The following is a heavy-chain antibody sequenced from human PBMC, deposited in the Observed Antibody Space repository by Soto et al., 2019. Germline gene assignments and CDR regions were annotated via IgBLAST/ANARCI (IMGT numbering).Heavy chain of an antibody. Sequence: QVHLVESGGGVVQPGTSLRLSCATSGFVFSAYVMHWVRQAPGKGLEWVAMISHDEYYIYYADSVKGRFTISRDNSKDTWYLQMSNLKTEDTAMYYCARDPERLKFGDIDFWGQGTLVTVSS. V-gene: IGHV3-30*19. CDR1: GFVFSAYV. D-gene: IGHD3-16*01. CDR2: ISHDEYYI. J-gene: IGHJ4*02. CDR3: ARDPERLKFGDIDF.